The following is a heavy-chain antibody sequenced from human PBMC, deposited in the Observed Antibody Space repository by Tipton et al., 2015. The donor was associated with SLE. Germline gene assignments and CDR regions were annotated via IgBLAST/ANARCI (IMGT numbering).Heavy chain of an antibody. J-gene: IGHJ4*02. D-gene: IGHD6-19*01. V-gene: IGHV4-59*08. CDR2: IYYSGNT. CDR1: GGSISSYY. CDR3: ARHRYSSGQLGY. Sequence: TLSLTCTVSGGSISSYYWSWIRQPPGKGLEWIGYIYYSGNTNYNPSLKSRVTISVDTSKNQFSLKLSSVTAADTAVYYCARHRYSSGQLGYWGQGTLVTVSS.